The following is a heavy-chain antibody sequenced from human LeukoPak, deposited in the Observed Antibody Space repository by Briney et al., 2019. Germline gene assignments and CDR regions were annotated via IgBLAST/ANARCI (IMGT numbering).Heavy chain of an antibody. D-gene: IGHD6-6*01. V-gene: IGHV3-73*01. J-gene: IGHJ4*02. CDR2: IRSKANSYAT. Sequence: GGSLRLSCAASGFTFSGSAMHWVRQASGKGLEWVGRIRSKANSYATAYAASVKGRFTISRDNSKNTLYLQMNSLRAEDTAVYYCAKEDMYSSSSWGQGTLVTVSS. CDR1: GFTFSGSA. CDR3: AKEDMYSSSS.